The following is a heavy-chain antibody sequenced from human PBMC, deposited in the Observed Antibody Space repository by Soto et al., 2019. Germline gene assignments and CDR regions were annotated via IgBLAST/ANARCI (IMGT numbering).Heavy chain of an antibody. Sequence: GGSLRLSCAASGFTLSSYGIHWVRQAPGKGLEWVAVIWHDGSNKYYADSVKGRFTISRDNSKNTLSLQMNSLRAEDTALYYCARDSARAAAGGYYYYGMDVWGQGTTVTVSS. CDR1: GFTLSSYG. CDR3: ARDSARAAAGGYYYYGMDV. J-gene: IGHJ6*02. V-gene: IGHV3-33*01. CDR2: IWHDGSNK. D-gene: IGHD6-13*01.